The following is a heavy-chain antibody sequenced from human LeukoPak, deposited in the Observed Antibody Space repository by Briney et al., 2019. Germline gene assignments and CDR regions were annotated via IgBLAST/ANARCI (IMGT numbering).Heavy chain of an antibody. CDR1: GFTFDDYA. V-gene: IGHV3-9*01. D-gene: IGHD5-12*01. Sequence: GRSLRLSCAASGFTFDDYAMHGVRQAPGKGLEWVSGISWNTGSIGYAASVNGRFTIYRDNANTSVYLKMNRLRAEDTALSYCAKDIDGYHTPDAFDIWGQGTMVTVSS. J-gene: IGHJ3*02. CDR2: ISWNTGSI. CDR3: AKDIDGYHTPDAFDI.